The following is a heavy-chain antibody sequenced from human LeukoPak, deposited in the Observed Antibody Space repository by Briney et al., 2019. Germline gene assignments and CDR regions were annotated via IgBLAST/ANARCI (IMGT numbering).Heavy chain of an antibody. J-gene: IGHJ1*01. CDR2: IKSDGSEK. V-gene: IGHV3-7*01. D-gene: IGHD3-16*01. CDR1: GFTFTNNW. Sequence: GGSLRLSCAASGFTFTNNWMSWVRQAPGKGLEWVANIKSDGSEKYYVDSVEGRFTISIDNARNTVSLQMDSLRGEDTAVYYCVRALGSPTADHWGQGTLVTVSS. CDR3: VRALGSPTADH.